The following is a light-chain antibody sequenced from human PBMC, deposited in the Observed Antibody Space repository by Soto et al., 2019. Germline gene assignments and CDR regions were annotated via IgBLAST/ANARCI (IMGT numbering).Light chain of an antibody. Sequence: EIVLTQSPGTLSLSPGEGATLSCRASQSISSNFLAWYQQKRGQAPRLLIYGASTRATGIPARLSGSGSGTEFTLTISSLQSEDFATYFCQQANSFPITFGQGTRLEIK. J-gene: IGKJ5*01. CDR1: QSISSNF. CDR2: GAS. V-gene: IGKV3-15*01. CDR3: QQANSFPIT.